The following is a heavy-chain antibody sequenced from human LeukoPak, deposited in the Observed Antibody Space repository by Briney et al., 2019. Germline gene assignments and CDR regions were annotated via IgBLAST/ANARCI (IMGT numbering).Heavy chain of an antibody. CDR3: ARGVYGSGDY. Sequence: PSETLSLTCTVSGGSVTSYYGGWIRQPAGKGLEWIGRIYSSGSTNYNPSLKSRVTMSVDTSKNQFYLKLTSVTAADTAVYYSARGVYGSGDYWGQGTLVTVSS. D-gene: IGHD3-10*01. V-gene: IGHV4-4*07. CDR2: IYSSGST. CDR1: GGSVTSYY. J-gene: IGHJ4*02.